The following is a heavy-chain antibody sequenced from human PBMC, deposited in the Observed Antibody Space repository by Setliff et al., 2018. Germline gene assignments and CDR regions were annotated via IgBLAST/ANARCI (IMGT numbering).Heavy chain of an antibody. CDR1: GYTLTEFS. V-gene: IGHV1-24*01. CDR3: ARCHGALLYDAFDI. Sequence: ASVKVSCKVYGYTLTEFSINWVRQAPGKGLEWMGDFDPGDGETIYAQKFQGRVTMTEDTSTDTAFMELSSLSSEDTAVYYCARCHGALLYDAFDIWGQGTMVTVSS. D-gene: IGHD4-17*01. J-gene: IGHJ3*02. CDR2: FDPGDGET.